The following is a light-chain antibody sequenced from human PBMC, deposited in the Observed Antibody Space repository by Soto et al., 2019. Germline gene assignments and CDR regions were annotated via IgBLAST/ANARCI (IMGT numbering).Light chain of an antibody. CDR2: GAS. Sequence: EIVLTQSPGTLSLSPGERATLSCRASQSVSRYLAWYQQKPGQAPRLLIYGASSRATGIPDRFSGSGSGTDFTLTISRLEPEDFAVYYCQQDGSSPWTFGQGTKVEIK. CDR3: QQDGSSPWT. J-gene: IGKJ1*01. CDR1: QSVSRY. V-gene: IGKV3-20*01.